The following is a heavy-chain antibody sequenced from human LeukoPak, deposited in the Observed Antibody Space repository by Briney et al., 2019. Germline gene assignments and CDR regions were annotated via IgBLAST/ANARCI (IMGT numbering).Heavy chain of an antibody. CDR2: NSGSGGST. Sequence: PGGSLRLSCAASGFTFSSYAMSWVRQAPGKGLEWVSANSGSGGSTYYADSVKGRFTISRDNSKNTLYLQMNSLRAEDTAVYYCAKKGGSGWGGPLFSWGQGTLVTVSS. J-gene: IGHJ4*02. CDR3: AKKGGSGWGGPLFS. CDR1: GFTFSSYA. D-gene: IGHD6-19*01. V-gene: IGHV3-23*01.